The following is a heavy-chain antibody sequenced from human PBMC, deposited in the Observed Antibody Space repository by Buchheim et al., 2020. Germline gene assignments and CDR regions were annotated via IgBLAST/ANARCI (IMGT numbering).Heavy chain of an antibody. V-gene: IGHV4-34*01. D-gene: IGHD6-13*01. CDR1: GGSFSGYY. CDR3: ARGLYIGDSTERHYSTSPLIAAAGTNFDY. Sequence: QVQLQQWGAGLLKPSETLSLTCAVYGGSFSGYYWSWIRQPPGKGLEWIGEINHSGSTNYNPSLKSRVTISVDTSKNQFSLKLSSVTAADTAVYYCARGLYIGDSTERHYSTSPLIAAAGTNFDYWGQGTL. J-gene: IGHJ4*02. CDR2: INHSGST.